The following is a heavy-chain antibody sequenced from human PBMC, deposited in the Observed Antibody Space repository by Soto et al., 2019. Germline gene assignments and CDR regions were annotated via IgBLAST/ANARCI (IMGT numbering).Heavy chain of an antibody. J-gene: IGHJ3*02. CDR1: GGSVNSHA. CDR3: ARSRIVAEFNDDGGNCHGFDI. CDR2: IIPMFGTP. D-gene: IGHD2-15*01. V-gene: IGHV1-69*01. Sequence: QVQLEQSGAEVKKAGSPVKVSCKAFGGSVNSHAISWVRQAPGQGLEWMVGIIPMFGTPNYAQKFQARVTISAEESTSTVDLNLSSLRSEDTAVYYCARSRIVAEFNDDGGNCHGFDIWGQGTVVTVSS.